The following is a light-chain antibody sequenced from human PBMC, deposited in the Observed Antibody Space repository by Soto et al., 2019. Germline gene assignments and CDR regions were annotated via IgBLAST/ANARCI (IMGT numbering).Light chain of an antibody. V-gene: IGLV2-8*01. CDR1: SSDTGDYNY. CDR2: EVS. J-gene: IGLJ1*01. Sequence: QSVLTQPPSASGSPGRSVTISCSGTSSDTGDYNYVSWYQQHPGKAPKLMIYEVSKRPSGVPDRFSGSKSGNTASLTVSGLQAEDEADYYCSSYAGSDNYVFGTGT. CDR3: SSYAGSDNYV.